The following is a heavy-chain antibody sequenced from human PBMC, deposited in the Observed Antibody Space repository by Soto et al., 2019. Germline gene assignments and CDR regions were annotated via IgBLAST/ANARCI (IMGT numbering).Heavy chain of an antibody. Sequence: QVQLQQWGAGLLKPSETLSLTCAVYGGSFSGYYWTWIRQPPGTGLEWIGEINHSGSTNYNPSPKSRVTISVDTSKNQFALKLTPVTAADPAVYYCARDKITGLFDYWGQGTLVTVSS. CDR1: GGSFSGYY. V-gene: IGHV4-34*01. D-gene: IGHD2-8*02. CDR2: INHSGST. J-gene: IGHJ4*02. CDR3: ARDKITGLFDY.